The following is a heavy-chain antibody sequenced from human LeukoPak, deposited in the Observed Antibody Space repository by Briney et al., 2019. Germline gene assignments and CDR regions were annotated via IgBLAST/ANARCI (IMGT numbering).Heavy chain of an antibody. CDR2: VYLAACDT. CDR3: ARQDDYYYYMDV. V-gene: IGHV5-51*01. Sequence: GEPLKISCKASGYSFTSYWIGGVRQMPGKGLEWMRFVYLAACDTRYSPCSQGHVHISGDKSISTAYLQWSSLKASDIAMYYCARQDDYYYYMDVWGKGTTVSVCS. CDR1: GYSFTSYW. J-gene: IGHJ6*03.